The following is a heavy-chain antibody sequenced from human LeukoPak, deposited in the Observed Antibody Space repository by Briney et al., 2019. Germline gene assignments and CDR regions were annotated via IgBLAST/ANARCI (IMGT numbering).Heavy chain of an antibody. V-gene: IGHV3-23*01. Sequence: PGGSLRLSCAASGFTFSSYAMNWVRQAPGKGLEWVSGISRSGHRTYYADSVKGRFTISRDNSKNTLYLQMNSLRAEDTAVYYCAKEGAVLWFGNLSGWYFGLWGRGTLVTVSS. D-gene: IGHD3-10*01. CDR3: AKEGAVLWFGNLSGWYFGL. J-gene: IGHJ2*01. CDR1: GFTFSSYA. CDR2: ISRSGHRT.